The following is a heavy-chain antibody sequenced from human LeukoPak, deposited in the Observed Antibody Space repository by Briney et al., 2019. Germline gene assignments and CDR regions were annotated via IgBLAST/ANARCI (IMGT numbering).Heavy chain of an antibody. J-gene: IGHJ4*02. V-gene: IGHV5-51*01. Sequence: GESLKISCKGSGYSFTTYWIAWVRQMPGKGLECMGIIYPADSDTRYSPSFQGHVTISADKSITTAYLQWSSLKASDTAIYYCARRDWNGQYYFDFWGQGTLVTVSS. CDR3: ARRDWNGQYYFDF. CDR2: IYPADSDT. CDR1: GYSFTTYW. D-gene: IGHD1-1*01.